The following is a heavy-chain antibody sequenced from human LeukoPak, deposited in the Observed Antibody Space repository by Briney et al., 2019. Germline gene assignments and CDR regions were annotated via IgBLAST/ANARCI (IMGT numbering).Heavy chain of an antibody. CDR2: ISYDGSNE. Sequence: PGRSLRLSCAASGFTFSYYTMHWVPQAPGKGLEWVAVISYDGSNEYYADSVKGRFTISRDNSKNTLYLQMNSLRVEDTAVYYCARVLNYYDSSGYYFSYWGQGTLVTVSS. CDR3: ARVLNYYDSSGYYFSY. V-gene: IGHV3-30-3*01. J-gene: IGHJ4*02. D-gene: IGHD3-22*01. CDR1: GFTFSYYT.